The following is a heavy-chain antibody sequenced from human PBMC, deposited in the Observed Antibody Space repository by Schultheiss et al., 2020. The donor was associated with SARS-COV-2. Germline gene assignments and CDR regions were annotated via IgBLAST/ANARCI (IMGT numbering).Heavy chain of an antibody. D-gene: IGHD3-16*01. CDR3: ASQIRGGGY. Sequence: GGSLRLSCAASGFTFSNYAMHWVRQAPGKGLEWVAVISYDGDNEYYADSVKGRFTISRDNAKNTLYLQMTNLRAEDTAVYYCASQIRGGGYWGQGTLVTVSS. V-gene: IGHV3-30*07. J-gene: IGHJ4*02. CDR2: ISYDGDNE. CDR1: GFTFSNYA.